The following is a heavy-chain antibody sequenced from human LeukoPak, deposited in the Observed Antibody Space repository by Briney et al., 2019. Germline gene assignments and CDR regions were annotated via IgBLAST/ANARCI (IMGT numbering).Heavy chain of an antibody. J-gene: IGHJ5*02. CDR1: GYSISSGYY. V-gene: IGHV4-38-2*02. Sequence: SETLSLTCAVSGYSISSGYYWGWIRQPPGKGLEWIGSIYHSGSTYYNPSLKSRVTISVDASKNQFSLKLSSVTAADTAVYYCARDKFTGGFDPWGQGTLVTVSS. CDR2: IYHSGST. CDR3: ARDKFTGGFDP. D-gene: IGHD1-14*01.